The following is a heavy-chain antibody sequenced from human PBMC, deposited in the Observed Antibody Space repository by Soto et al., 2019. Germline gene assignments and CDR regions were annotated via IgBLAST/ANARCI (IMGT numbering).Heavy chain of an antibody. J-gene: IGHJ5*02. Sequence: SETLSITCTVSRGYGNTVHWSWVRQPAGKGLEWIGRIFPNGNIDYSPSLKSRVTLSVDTSKNQISLNLTSVTAADMAVYYCAILGYHSADYFAIGLQLWYSDLWGQ. CDR1: RGYGNTVH. D-gene: IGHD6-19*01. CDR2: IFPNGNI. V-gene: IGHV4-4*07. CDR3: AILGYHSADYFAIGLQLWYSDL.